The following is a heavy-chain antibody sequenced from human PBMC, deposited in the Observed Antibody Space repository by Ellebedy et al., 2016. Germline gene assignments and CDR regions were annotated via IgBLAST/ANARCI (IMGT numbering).Heavy chain of an antibody. Sequence: GESLKISCAASGFTFSNAWMNWVRQAPGKGLAWVGRIKSKTDGGPADYAAPVKGRFTISRDDSKNTLYLQMNSLKTEDTAVYFCTTVYRYNYDSVWGQGTLVTVSS. D-gene: IGHD5-18*01. CDR2: IKSKTDGGPA. CDR3: TTVYRYNYDSV. CDR1: GFTFSNAW. V-gene: IGHV3-15*01. J-gene: IGHJ4*02.